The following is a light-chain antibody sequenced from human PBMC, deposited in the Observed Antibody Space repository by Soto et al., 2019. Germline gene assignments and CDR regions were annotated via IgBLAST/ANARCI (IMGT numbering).Light chain of an antibody. CDR3: KSYAGRNTYV. CDR2: EVV. CDR1: KSDIGVYDV. Sequence: QSALTQPPSASGSPGQSVTISCTGTKSDIGVYDVVSWYQHHPGKAPRLIIYEVVQRPSGVPDRFSGSKSGNTASLTVSGLQAADEADYFCKSYAGRNTYVFGSGTKLTVL. J-gene: IGLJ6*01. V-gene: IGLV2-8*01.